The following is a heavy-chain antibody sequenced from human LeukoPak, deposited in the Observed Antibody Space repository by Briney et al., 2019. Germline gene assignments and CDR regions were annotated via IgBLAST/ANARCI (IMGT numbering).Heavy chain of an antibody. D-gene: IGHD2-2*01. CDR3: ARSKAHLSTSWYGTWFDP. CDR1: GYSVSSGYY. Sequence: SETLPLTCTVSGYSVSSGYYWGWIRQPPGKGLEWIGSMYHSGDTYYNPSLKSRVTISVDTSKNQLSLKLSSVTAADTAVYYCARSKAHLSTSWYGTWFDPWGQGTLVTVSS. J-gene: IGHJ5*02. CDR2: MYHSGDT. V-gene: IGHV4-38-2*02.